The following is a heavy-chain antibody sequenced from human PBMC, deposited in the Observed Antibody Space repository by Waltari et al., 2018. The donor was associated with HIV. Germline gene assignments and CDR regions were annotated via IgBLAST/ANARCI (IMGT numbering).Heavy chain of an antibody. D-gene: IGHD3-3*01. J-gene: IGHJ4*02. Sequence: EVQLVESGGDLVQPGGYLRPSCATSGFIFSKYWMYWVRQAPGKGLEWVSRISVEGPTPTDADSVKWRLSISRDNAQNTVYLQMTSLIVEDTAVYYCARWANSSCDFGGQGTVVTVSS. CDR3: ARWANSSCDF. CDR1: GFIFSKYW. V-gene: IGHV3-74*03. CDR2: ISVEGPTP.